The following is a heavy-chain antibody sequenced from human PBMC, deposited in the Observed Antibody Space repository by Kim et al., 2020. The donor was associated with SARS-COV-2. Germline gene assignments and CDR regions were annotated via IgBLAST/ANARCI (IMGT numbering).Heavy chain of an antibody. Sequence: GGSLRLSCAASGFTFSSYGMHWVRQAPGKGLEWVAVIWYDGSNKYYADSVKGRFTISRDNSKNTLYLQMNSLRAEDTAVYYCAREPTGTVFDYWGQGTLVTVSS. V-gene: IGHV3-33*01. D-gene: IGHD1-1*01. J-gene: IGHJ4*02. CDR3: AREPTGTVFDY. CDR2: IWYDGSNK. CDR1: GFTFSSYG.